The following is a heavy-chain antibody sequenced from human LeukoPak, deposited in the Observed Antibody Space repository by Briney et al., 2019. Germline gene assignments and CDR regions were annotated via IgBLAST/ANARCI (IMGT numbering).Heavy chain of an antibody. CDR1: GGSFSGYY. D-gene: IGHD3-10*02. Sequence: PSETLSLTCAVYGGSFSGYYWSWIRQPPGKGLEWIGEINHSGSTNYNPSLKSRVTISVDTSKNQFSLKLSSVTAADTAVYYCASDYYYVQYWGQGTLVTVSS. CDR2: INHSGST. V-gene: IGHV4-34*01. J-gene: IGHJ4*02. CDR3: ASDYYYVQY.